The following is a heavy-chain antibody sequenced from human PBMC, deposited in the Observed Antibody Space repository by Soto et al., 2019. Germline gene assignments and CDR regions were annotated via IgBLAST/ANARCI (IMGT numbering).Heavy chain of an antibody. CDR2: IYTSASI. Sequence: PSETLSLTCSVSGADINTYSWTWIWQPAGKGLEWIGRIYTSASINYNPSLRGRVTLSVDTSTNQVSLKLASVTAADTAAYYCARDREAGYNFYYGMDVWGQGTTVTVSS. J-gene: IGHJ6*02. CDR1: GADINTYS. CDR3: ARDREAGYNFYYGMDV. D-gene: IGHD6-19*01. V-gene: IGHV4-4*07.